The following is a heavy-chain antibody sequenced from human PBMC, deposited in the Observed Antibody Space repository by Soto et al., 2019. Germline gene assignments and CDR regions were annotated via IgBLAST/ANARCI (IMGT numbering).Heavy chain of an antibody. J-gene: IGHJ3*02. Sequence: ASVTVSCKASGYTFTSYGISWVRQAHGQGLEWMGWISAYNGNTNYAQKLQGRVTMTTDTSKNQFSLQLNSVTPEDAAVYYCARDLTGYLPPDAFDIWGQGTMGTVSS. CDR1: GYTFTSYG. V-gene: IGHV1-18*01. CDR3: ARDLTGYLPPDAFDI. D-gene: IGHD3-9*01. CDR2: ISAYNGNT.